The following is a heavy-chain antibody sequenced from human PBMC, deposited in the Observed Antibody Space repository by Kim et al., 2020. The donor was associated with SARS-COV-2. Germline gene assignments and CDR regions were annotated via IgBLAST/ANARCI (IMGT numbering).Heavy chain of an antibody. CDR3: AKALSYFGSGYGDYYYAMDV. D-gene: IGHD3-10*01. CDR1: GFTFNKYV. CDR2: ISGSGGST. J-gene: IGHJ6*02. Sequence: GGSLRLSCVAFGFTFNKYVMTWVRQAPGKGLEWVSSISGSGGSTFYADSLKGRFTISRDNSKDTLYVQMDNLRPEDTAVYYCAKALSYFGSGYGDYYYAMDVWGQGTTVTVSS. V-gene: IGHV3-23*01.